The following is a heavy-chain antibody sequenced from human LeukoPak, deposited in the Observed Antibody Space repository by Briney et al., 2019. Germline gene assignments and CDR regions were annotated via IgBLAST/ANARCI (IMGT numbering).Heavy chain of an antibody. CDR2: IYSGGST. CDR1: GLTVSSNY. CDR3: ATKAPHYDFWSGFENYYYMDV. D-gene: IGHD3-3*01. V-gene: IGHV3-53*01. Sequence: PGGSLRLSCVASGLTVSSNYMSWVRQAPGKGLEWVSVIYSGGSTYYADSVKGRFTISRDNSKNTLYLQMNSLRAEDTAVYYCATKAPHYDFWSGFENYYYMDVWGKGTTVTVSS. J-gene: IGHJ6*03.